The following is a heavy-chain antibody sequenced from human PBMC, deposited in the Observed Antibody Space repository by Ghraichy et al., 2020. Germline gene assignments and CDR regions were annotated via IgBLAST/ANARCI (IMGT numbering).Heavy chain of an antibody. Sequence: LSLTCAASGFTFSSYAMNWVRQAPGKGLEWVSGISSSASSTYYADSVKGRFTISRDDSDNTLFLQMDSLGAEDTAIYYCAKDRVSVAGRRYYVDSWGLGTLVTVSS. CDR2: ISSSASST. J-gene: IGHJ4*02. CDR1: GFTFSSYA. CDR3: AKDRVSVAGRRYYVDS. D-gene: IGHD6-19*01. V-gene: IGHV3-23*01.